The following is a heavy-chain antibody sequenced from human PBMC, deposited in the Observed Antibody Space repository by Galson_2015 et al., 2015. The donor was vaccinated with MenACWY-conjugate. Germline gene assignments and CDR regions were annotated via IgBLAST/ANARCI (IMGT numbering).Heavy chain of an antibody. V-gene: IGHV1-18*01. CDR3: ARVPRENRDNWFDP. Sequence: SVKVSCKASGYTFTSYGISWVRQAPGQGLEWMGWINAYNGNTKYEQKFQGRVTMTTDTSTSTAYMELRSLRSDDTAMYYCARVPRENRDNWFDPWGQGTVVTVSS. CDR1: GYTFTSYG. J-gene: IGHJ5*02. D-gene: IGHD1/OR15-1a*01. CDR2: INAYNGNT.